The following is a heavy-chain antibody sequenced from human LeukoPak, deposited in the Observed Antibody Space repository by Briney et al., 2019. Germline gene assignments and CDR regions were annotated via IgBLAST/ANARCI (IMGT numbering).Heavy chain of an antibody. CDR3: AREQLENYDSSGYYYLYFDY. CDR2: INPNSGGT. J-gene: IGHJ4*02. V-gene: IGHV1-2*02. CDR1: GYTFTGYY. Sequence: ASVKVSCKASGYTFTGYYMHWVRQAPGQGLEWMGWINPNSGGTNYAQKFQGRVTMTRDTTISTTYMELSRLRSDDTAVYYCAREQLENYDSSGYYYLYFDYWGQGTLVTVSS. D-gene: IGHD3-22*01.